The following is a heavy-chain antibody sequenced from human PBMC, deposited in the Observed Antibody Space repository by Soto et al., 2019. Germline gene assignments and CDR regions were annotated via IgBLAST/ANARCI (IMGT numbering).Heavy chain of an antibody. CDR2: INHSGST. V-gene: IGHV4-34*01. J-gene: IGHJ4*02. D-gene: IGHD1-26*01. Sequence: QVQLQQWGAGLLKPSETLSLTCAVYGGSFSGYYWSWIRQPPGKGLEWIGEINHSGSTNYNPSLKSRVTISVDTSKNQFSLKLSSVTAADTAVYYCARAPASPSGNYDGGSFWGQGTLVTVSS. CDR1: GGSFSGYY. CDR3: ARAPASPSGNYDGGSF.